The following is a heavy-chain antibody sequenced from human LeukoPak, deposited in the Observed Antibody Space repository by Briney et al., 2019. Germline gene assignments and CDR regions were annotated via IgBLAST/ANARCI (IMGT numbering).Heavy chain of an antibody. D-gene: IGHD4-17*01. Sequence: GGSLRLSCVASGFTFSSYAMHWVRQAPGKGLEWVAVISYDGSNKYYADSVKGRFTISRDNSKNTLYLQMNSLRAEDTAVYYCARGTVTADYWGQGTLVTVSS. J-gene: IGHJ4*02. CDR3: ARGTVTADY. CDR1: GFTFSSYA. CDR2: ISYDGSNK. V-gene: IGHV3-30-3*01.